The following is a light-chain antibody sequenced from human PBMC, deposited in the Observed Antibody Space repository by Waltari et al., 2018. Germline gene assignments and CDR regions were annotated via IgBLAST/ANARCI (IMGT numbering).Light chain of an antibody. J-gene: IGKJ4*01. CDR3: QQNYRTPT. Sequence: DVQVTQSPSSLSASVGDSVTITCRPSQDIDRYLIWYQQKPGNAPKRLIYAASYLQSGVPSRFSGSGSGTDFSLTISSLQPEDFAVYYCQQNYRTPTFGGGTKVEVK. V-gene: IGKV1-39*01. CDR1: QDIDRY. CDR2: AAS.